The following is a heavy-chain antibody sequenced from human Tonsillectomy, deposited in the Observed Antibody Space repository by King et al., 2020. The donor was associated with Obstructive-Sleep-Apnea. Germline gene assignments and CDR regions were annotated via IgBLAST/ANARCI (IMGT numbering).Heavy chain of an antibody. D-gene: IGHD6-19*01. Sequence: VQLVESGGGLVQPGGSLRLSCAASGFTFSSYWMSWVRQAPGKGLEWVANIKQDGSEKYYVDSVKGRFTISRDNAKNSLYLQMNSLRAEDTAVYYCARETGYSSGSHGDYWGQGTLVTVSS. CDR2: IKQDGSEK. CDR3: ARETGYSSGSHGDY. J-gene: IGHJ4*02. V-gene: IGHV3-7*03. CDR1: GFTFSSYW.